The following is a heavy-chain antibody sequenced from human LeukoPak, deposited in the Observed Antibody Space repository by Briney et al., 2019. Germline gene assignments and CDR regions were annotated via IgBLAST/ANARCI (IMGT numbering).Heavy chain of an antibody. V-gene: IGHV3-66*01. D-gene: IGHD3-10*01. Sequence: PGGSLRLSCAASGFVFSSNSMSWVRQAPGKGLEWVSIIESRGNTYYADVVKGKFTISRDNSKNTLYLQMNTLRAEDTAVYYCALLVRGVFNPFDYWCQGALVTVSS. J-gene: IGHJ4*02. CDR1: GFVFSSNS. CDR2: IESRGNT. CDR3: ALLVRGVFNPFDY.